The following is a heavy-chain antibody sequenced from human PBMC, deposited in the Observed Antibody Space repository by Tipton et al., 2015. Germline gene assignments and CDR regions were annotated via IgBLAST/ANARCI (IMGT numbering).Heavy chain of an antibody. D-gene: IGHD6-6*01. CDR1: GGTFNTYA. J-gene: IGHJ5*02. CDR2: IIPIFDTA. V-gene: IGHV1-69*06. CDR3: ARGFIEYSSSPVDP. Sequence: QVQLVQSGAEVKKPGSSVKVSCKASGGTFNTYAINWVRQVPGQGLEWMGGIIPIFDTANYAQKFQGRVTITADKSTSTAYMELSRLGSEDTAVYYCARGFIEYSSSPVDPWGQGTLVTVSS.